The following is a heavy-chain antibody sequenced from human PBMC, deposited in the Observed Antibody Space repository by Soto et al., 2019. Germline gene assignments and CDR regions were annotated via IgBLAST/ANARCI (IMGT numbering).Heavy chain of an antibody. CDR3: AKVWGEDGYCSRNSCLYYFHH. J-gene: IGHJ4*02. CDR1: GFTFSTSA. CDR2: ISDSGST. Sequence: EVQLLESGGGLVQPGGSLRLSCEASGFTFSTSAMSWVSQAPGKGLEWVSTISDSGSTYYVDSVKGRFTISRDISKNTLYLLMNSLGAEDTAVYYCAKVWGEDGYCSRNSCLYYFHHWGQGTLVTVSS. V-gene: IGHV3-23*01. D-gene: IGHD2-2*03.